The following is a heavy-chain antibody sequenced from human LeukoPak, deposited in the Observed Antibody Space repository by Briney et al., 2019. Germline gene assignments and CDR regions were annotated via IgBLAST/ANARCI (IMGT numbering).Heavy chain of an antibody. CDR2: IYGDGSGT. Sequence: GGSLRLSCAASGFTFSNYDMHWVRQAPGKGLVWVSRIYGDGSGTAYADSVKGRFTISRDNAKNTLYLQVNSLRAEDTAVYYCAREPLKYFDSYYGLDVWGQGTTVIVSS. CDR1: GFTFSNYD. CDR3: AREPLKYFDSYYGLDV. J-gene: IGHJ6*02. D-gene: IGHD3-9*01. V-gene: IGHV3-74*01.